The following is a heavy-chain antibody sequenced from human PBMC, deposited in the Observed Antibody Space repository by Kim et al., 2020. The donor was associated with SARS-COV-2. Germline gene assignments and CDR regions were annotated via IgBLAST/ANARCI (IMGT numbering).Heavy chain of an antibody. Sequence: GSLRLSCAASGFSFSRYAMNWVRQAPGKGLEWISAITRGDGRTFYADSVEGRFTISRDDSKNTLYLQMNSLRADDTAVYYCATHLRNYVDDYWGQGTLVTVSS. J-gene: IGHJ4*02. CDR1: GFSFSRYA. CDR2: ITRGDGRT. V-gene: IGHV3-23*01. D-gene: IGHD4-17*01. CDR3: ATHLRNYVDDY.